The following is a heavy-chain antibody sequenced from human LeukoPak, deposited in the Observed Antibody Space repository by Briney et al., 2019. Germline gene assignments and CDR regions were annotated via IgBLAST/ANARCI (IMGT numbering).Heavy chain of an antibody. CDR1: GYTFTSYY. CDR3: AREKYDILTGYSPLLGNWFDP. J-gene: IGHJ5*02. CDR2: INPSGGST. V-gene: IGHV1-46*01. Sequence: ASVKVSCKASGYTFTSYYMHWVRQAPGQGREWMGLINPSGGSTSYAQKFQGRVTMTRDKSTSTVYMELSSLRSEDTAVYYCAREKYDILTGYSPLLGNWFDPWGQGTLVTVSS. D-gene: IGHD3-9*01.